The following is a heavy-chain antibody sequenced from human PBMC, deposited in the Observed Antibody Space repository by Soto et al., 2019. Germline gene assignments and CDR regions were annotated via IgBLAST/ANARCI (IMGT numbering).Heavy chain of an antibody. CDR3: ARGIYGSGSYYKGYYYYYMDV. CDR1: GDSMTGGSYY. D-gene: IGHD3-10*01. J-gene: IGHJ6*03. CDR2: FYYTGST. V-gene: IGHV4-39*06. Sequence: SETLSLTCVVSGDSMTGGSYYWAWIRQPPGKGLEWIGSFYYTGSTNYNPSLKSRVTVSADTSKNQFPLKLTSVTAADTAVYYCARGIYGSGSYYKGYYYYYMDVWGKGTTVTVSS.